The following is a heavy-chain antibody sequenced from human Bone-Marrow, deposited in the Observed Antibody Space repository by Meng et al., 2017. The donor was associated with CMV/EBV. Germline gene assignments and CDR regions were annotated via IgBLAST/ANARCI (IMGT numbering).Heavy chain of an antibody. D-gene: IGHD6-13*01. J-gene: IGHJ6*02. V-gene: IGHV3-30-3*01. Sequence: GESLKISCAASGFTFRGYAMHWVRQAPGKGLEWVAVISYDGSIKYYADSVKGRFTISRDNSKNTLYLQMNSLRAEDTVVYYCAGGYSSSWWSGFGSYYYYGMDVWGQGTPVTVSS. CDR1: GFTFRGYA. CDR3: AGGYSSSWWSGFGSYYYYGMDV. CDR2: ISYDGSIK.